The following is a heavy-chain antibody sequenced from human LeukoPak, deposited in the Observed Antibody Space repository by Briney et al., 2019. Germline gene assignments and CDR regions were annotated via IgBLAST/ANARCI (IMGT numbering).Heavy chain of an antibody. CDR2: INEDGGER. J-gene: IGHJ4*02. D-gene: IGHD1-14*01. Sequence: GGSLRLSCAASGFTLSRYWMSWVRQAPGEGLEWVSYINEDGGERHYAASVKGGFTVSRDNAKNSLYLQMNSRRAEDMAVYYCARGGNLQNWGRPTLLTVSS. V-gene: IGHV3-7*01. CDR3: ARGGNLQN. CDR1: GFTLSRYW.